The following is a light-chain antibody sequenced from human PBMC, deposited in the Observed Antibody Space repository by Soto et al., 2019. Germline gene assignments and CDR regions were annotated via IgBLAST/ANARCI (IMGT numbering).Light chain of an antibody. J-gene: IGLJ2*01. CDR1: TGAVTTSHF. CDR2: DTT. CDR3: LLSYSDARV. V-gene: IGLV7-46*01. Sequence: QAVVTQEPSVTVSPGGTVTLTCGSSTGAVTTSHFSYWFQQKPGQAPTTLIYDTTNKHSWTPARFSGSLLGGKAALILSGAQPEDEAEYFRLLSYSDARVFGGGTKLTVL.